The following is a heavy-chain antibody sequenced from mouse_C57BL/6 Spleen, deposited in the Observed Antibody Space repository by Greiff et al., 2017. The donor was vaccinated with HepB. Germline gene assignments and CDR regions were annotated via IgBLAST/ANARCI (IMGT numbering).Heavy chain of an antibody. V-gene: IGHV1-55*01. D-gene: IGHD3-2*02. Sequence: QVQLKESGAELVKPGASVKMSCKASGYTFTSYWITWVKQRPGQGLEWIGDIYPGSGSTNYNEKFKSKATLTVDTSSSTAYMQLSSLTSEDSAVYYCARDSSGDFDYWGQGTTLTVSS. CDR3: ARDSSGDFDY. CDR2: IYPGSGST. CDR1: GYTFTSYW. J-gene: IGHJ2*01.